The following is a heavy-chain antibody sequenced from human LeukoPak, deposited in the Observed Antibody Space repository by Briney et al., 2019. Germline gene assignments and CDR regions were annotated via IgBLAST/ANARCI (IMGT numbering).Heavy chain of an antibody. CDR1: GGSFSGYY. CDR2: INHSGST. CDR3: ARGADYGSGSLESGY. D-gene: IGHD3-10*01. J-gene: IGHJ1*01. Sequence: SETLSLTSAVYGGSFSGYYWGWIRQPPGKGLEWIGEINHSGSTNYNPSLKSRVTISVDTSKNQFSLKLSSVTAADTAVYYCARGADYGSGSLESGYWGQDTVVTVSS. V-gene: IGHV4-34*01.